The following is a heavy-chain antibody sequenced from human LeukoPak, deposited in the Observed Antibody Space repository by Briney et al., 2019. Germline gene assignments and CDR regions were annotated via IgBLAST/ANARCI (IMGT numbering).Heavy chain of an antibody. V-gene: IGHV5-51*01. J-gene: IGHJ4*02. CDR2: IYPGDSDT. CDR1: GYIFTSYW. Sequence: GESLKISCKGSGYIFTSYWIGWVRQMPGKGLEWMGIIYPGDSDTKYSPSFQGQVTISADKSTSTAYLQWSSLKASDTAIYYCATSNYYDSSGYPNLLFDYWGQGTLVTVSS. CDR3: ATSNYYDSSGYPNLLFDY. D-gene: IGHD3-22*01.